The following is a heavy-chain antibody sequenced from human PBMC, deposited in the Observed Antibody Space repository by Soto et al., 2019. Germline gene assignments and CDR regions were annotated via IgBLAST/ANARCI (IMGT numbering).Heavy chain of an antibody. V-gene: IGHV1-69*13. CDR2: IIPIFGTA. J-gene: IGHJ4*02. Sequence: ASVKVSCKASGGTFSSYAISWVRQAPGQGLEWMGGIIPIFGTANYAQKFQGRVTIIADESTSTAYMELSSLRSEDTAVYYCAGDGVRYYYDSSGYYQGDYWGQGTLVTVSS. CDR1: GGTFSSYA. D-gene: IGHD3-22*01. CDR3: AGDGVRYYYDSSGYYQGDY.